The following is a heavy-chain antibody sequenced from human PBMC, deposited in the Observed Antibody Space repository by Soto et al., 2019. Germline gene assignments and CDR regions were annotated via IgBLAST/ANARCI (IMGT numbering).Heavy chain of an antibody. V-gene: IGHV1-69*12. J-gene: IGHJ6*01. D-gene: IGHD3-3*02. CDR3: VRDKDRQQLGGNYYYIMDV. CDR2: IMPVFPTP. CDR1: GGTFRTSA. Sequence: QVQLVQSGAEVKKPRSSVKVSCKTSGGTFRTSAISWVRQAPGQGLEWMGGIMPVFPTPDYAQKFQGRVTITADESTSTAYMELSSLRSEDTAVYYCVRDKDRQQLGGNYYYIMDVWGQGTTVTVSS.